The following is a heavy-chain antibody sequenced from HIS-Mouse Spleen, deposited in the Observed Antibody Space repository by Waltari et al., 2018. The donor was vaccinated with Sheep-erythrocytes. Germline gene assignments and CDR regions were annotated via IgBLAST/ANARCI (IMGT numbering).Heavy chain of an antibody. V-gene: IGHV4-39*07. D-gene: IGHD6-6*01. Sequence: QLQLQESGPGLVKPSETLSLTCTVSGGSISSSSYYWGWIRQPPGKGLGWIGSIYYSGIPTYTPSLKSRVTISVDTSKNQFSLKLSSVTAADTAVYYCARVSVAARFDYWGQGTLVTVSS. CDR3: ARVSVAARFDY. CDR1: GGSISSSSYY. J-gene: IGHJ4*02. CDR2: IYYSGIP.